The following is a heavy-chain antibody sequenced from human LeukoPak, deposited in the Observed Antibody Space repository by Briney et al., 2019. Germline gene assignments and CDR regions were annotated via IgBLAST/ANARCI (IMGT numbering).Heavy chain of an antibody. J-gene: IGHJ4*02. V-gene: IGHV5-10-1*01. CDR2: IDPCDSYT. Sequence: SLKISCQGSGNSITSYCIIWGRPMPRKRQERMGRIDPCDSYTNYNPSFQRHVTISAEKTISTAYLQRSRLTASDTAMYYAARLRDSGYDQAQYYFDHWGQGTLVTVSS. CDR3: ARLRDSGYDQAQYYFDH. D-gene: IGHD5-12*01. CDR1: GNSITSYC.